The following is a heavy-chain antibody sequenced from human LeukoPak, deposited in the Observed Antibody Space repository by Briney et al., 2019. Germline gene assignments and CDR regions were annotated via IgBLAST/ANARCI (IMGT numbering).Heavy chain of an antibody. Sequence: EGSLRLSCAASGFTFSRYGMHWVRQAPGKGLEWVAVVSFEGSNKYYADSVKGRFTISRDNSKNTLSLQMNSLRAEDTAVYYCAKDMGYYYGSGSYPPENDYWGQGTLVTVSS. V-gene: IGHV3-30*18. D-gene: IGHD3-10*01. CDR3: AKDMGYYYGSGSYPPENDY. J-gene: IGHJ4*02. CDR2: VSFEGSNK. CDR1: GFTFSRYG.